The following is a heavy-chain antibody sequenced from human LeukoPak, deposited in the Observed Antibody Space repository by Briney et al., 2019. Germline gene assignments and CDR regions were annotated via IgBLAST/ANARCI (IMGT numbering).Heavy chain of an antibody. D-gene: IGHD5-18*01. J-gene: IGHJ4*02. CDR3: AKGGPILASYASFDY. CDR1: GLPFSSHD. CDR2: IWYDGSNK. Sequence: GGSLRLSCAVSGLPFSSHDMHWVRQAPGEGLEWVAVIWYDGSNKYYADSVKGRFTISRDNSKNTLYLQMNSLRAEDTAVYYCAKGGPILASYASFDYWGQGTLVTVSS. V-gene: IGHV3-33*06.